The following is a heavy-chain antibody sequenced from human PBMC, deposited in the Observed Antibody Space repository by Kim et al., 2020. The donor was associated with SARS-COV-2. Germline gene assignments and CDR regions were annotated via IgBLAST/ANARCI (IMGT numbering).Heavy chain of an antibody. D-gene: IGHD1-20*01. CDR3: ARIGITGNGRGIFGY. CDR2: ISYSGST. J-gene: IGHJ4*02. CDR1: GGSISSSSYY. Sequence: SETLSLTCSVSGGSISSSSYYWGWIRQPPVKGLEWIGSISYSGSTYYKPSLKSRVTISVDTSKNQFSLKLTSVTAADTAIYYCARIGITGNGRGIFGYWGQGALVTVSS. V-gene: IGHV4-39*01.